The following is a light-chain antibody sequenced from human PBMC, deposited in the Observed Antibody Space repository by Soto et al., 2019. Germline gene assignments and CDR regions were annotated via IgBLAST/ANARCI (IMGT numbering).Light chain of an antibody. CDR1: QSVSSN. Sequence: EIVMTQSPATLSVSPGERATLSCRASQSVSSNLAWYQQKPGQAPRLLIYGASTRATGIPARFSGSGSGTEFTLTISNLQSEDFALYYCQQYNKFPSLTFGGGTKVEIK. CDR2: GAS. CDR3: QQYNKFPSLT. J-gene: IGKJ4*01. V-gene: IGKV3-15*01.